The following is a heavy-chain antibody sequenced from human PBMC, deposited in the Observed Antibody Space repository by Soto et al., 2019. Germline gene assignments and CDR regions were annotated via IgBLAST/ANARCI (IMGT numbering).Heavy chain of an antibody. Sequence: QVHLVQSGAEVKKPGASVKVSCQASGYAFTTYGITWVRQAPGQGLEWMGWISAHNGNTNYAQKLQGRVTVTRDTSTSTDYMELRRLRSDDTAVYYCARGRYGDYWGQGALVTVSS. CDR3: ARGRYGDY. D-gene: IGHD1-1*01. J-gene: IGHJ4*02. V-gene: IGHV1-18*01. CDR2: ISAHNGNT. CDR1: GYAFTTYG.